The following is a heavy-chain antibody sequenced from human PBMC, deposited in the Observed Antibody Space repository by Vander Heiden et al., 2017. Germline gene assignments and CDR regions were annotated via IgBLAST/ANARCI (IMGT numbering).Heavy chain of an antibody. CDR3: AKDFYGDPWYADVPKANYFDY. Sequence: QVPLVESGGGVVQPGWSLRLSCSASVFTFSSYGMPWVRQAPGKGLEWVAGISDEGSNKEYEDSVKGRCTSARDNAKNTVYLQMNSLRAEDTAVYYCAKDFYGDPWYADVPKANYFDYW. D-gene: IGHD4-17*01. CDR2: ISDEGSNK. V-gene: IGHV3-30*18. CDR1: VFTFSSYG. J-gene: IGHJ4*01.